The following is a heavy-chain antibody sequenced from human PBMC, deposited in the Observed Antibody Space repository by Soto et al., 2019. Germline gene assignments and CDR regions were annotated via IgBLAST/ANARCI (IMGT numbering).Heavy chain of an antibody. Sequence: QVQLVQSGAEVKKPGASVKVSCKASGYTFTGYYMHWVRQAPGQGLEWMGWINPNSGGTNYAQKFQGRVTMTRDTSISTAYMELSRLRSDDTAVYYCARDGGYSSGWYASDFDYWGQGTLVTVSS. V-gene: IGHV1-2*02. J-gene: IGHJ4*02. CDR1: GYTFTGYY. CDR3: ARDGGYSSGWYASDFDY. D-gene: IGHD6-19*01. CDR2: INPNSGGT.